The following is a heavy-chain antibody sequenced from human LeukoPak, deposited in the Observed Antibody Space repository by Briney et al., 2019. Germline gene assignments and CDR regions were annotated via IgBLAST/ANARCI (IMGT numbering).Heavy chain of an antibody. CDR3: ARGGGYDKFDY. CDR1: GGSISSSSYY. Sequence: PSETLSLTCTVSGGSISSSSYYWGWIRQPPGKGLEWIGSIYYSGSTYYNPSLKSRVTISVDTSKNQFSLRLISVTAADTAVYYCARGGGYDKFDYWGQGTLVTVSS. J-gene: IGHJ4*02. CDR2: IYYSGST. V-gene: IGHV4-39*07. D-gene: IGHD3-9*01.